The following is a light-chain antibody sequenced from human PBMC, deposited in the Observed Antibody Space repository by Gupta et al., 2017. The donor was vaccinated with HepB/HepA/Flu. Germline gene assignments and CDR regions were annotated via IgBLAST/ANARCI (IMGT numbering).Light chain of an antibody. CDR1: SGSVSTTHY. Sequence: QTVVTQEXXXXVXPXXTXXFXCALSSGSVSTTHYPSWYQQTPGQAPRTLIYSTDTRSSGVPDRFSGSILGSKATLTITGAQADDESDYYCVLYMGRGDWVFGGGTKLTVL. CDR2: STD. J-gene: IGLJ3*02. V-gene: IGLV8-61*01. CDR3: VLYMGRGDWV.